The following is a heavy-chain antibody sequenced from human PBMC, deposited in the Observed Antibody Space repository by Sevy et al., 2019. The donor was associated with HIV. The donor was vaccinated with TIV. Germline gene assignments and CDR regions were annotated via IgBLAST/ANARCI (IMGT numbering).Heavy chain of an antibody. Sequence: GGSLRLSCAASGFTFSSYSMNWVRQAPGKGLEWVSSISSSSSYIYYADSVKGRFTISRDNAKNSLYLQMNSLRAEDTAVYYWAREGGGILWFGELLNNYYYYGMDVWGQGTTVTVSS. J-gene: IGHJ6*02. V-gene: IGHV3-21*01. CDR2: ISSSSSYI. CDR3: AREGGGILWFGELLNNYYYYGMDV. D-gene: IGHD3-10*01. CDR1: GFTFSSYS.